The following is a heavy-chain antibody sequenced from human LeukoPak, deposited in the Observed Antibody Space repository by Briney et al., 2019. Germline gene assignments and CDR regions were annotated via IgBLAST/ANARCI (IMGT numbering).Heavy chain of an antibody. V-gene: IGHV3-11*03. J-gene: IGHJ6*02. CDR1: AFTFSDYY. CDR3: ARISPPDGSGFFDYYYGMDV. D-gene: IGHD3-22*01. CDR2: ISSSSSYT. Sequence: GGSLRLSCAASAFTFSDYYMSCVRQAPGKGLEWVSYISSSSSYTNYADSVKGRFTISRDNAKNSLYMQMNSLRAEDTAVYYCARISPPDGSGFFDYYYGMDVWGQGTTVTVSS.